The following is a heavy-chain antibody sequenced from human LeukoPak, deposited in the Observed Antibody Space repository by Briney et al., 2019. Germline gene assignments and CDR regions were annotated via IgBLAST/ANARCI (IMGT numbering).Heavy chain of an antibody. J-gene: IGHJ3*02. CDR2: ISSSGSTI. Sequence: GGSLRLSCAASGFTFSSYEMNWVRQAPGKGLEWVSYISSSGSTIYYADSVKGRFTISRDNAKNSLYLQMNSLRAEDTAVYYCAREGYSGSYGGYDAFDIWGQGTMVTVSS. D-gene: IGHD1-26*01. CDR1: GFTFSSYE. CDR3: AREGYSGSYGGYDAFDI. V-gene: IGHV3-48*03.